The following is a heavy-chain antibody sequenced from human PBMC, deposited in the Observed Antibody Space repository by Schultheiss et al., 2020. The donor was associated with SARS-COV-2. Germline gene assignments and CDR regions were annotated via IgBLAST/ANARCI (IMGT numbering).Heavy chain of an antibody. CDR2: ISAYNGNT. CDR1: GYRFTDYQ. J-gene: IGHJ4*02. CDR3: ARRGVGFDY. V-gene: IGHV1-18*01. D-gene: IGHD1-26*01. Sequence: ASVKVSCKASGYRFTDYQISWVRQAPGQGLEWMGRISAYNGNTDYARMFQGRVIMSSDTPTTTVYMELRGLRSDDTAVYYCARRGVGFDYWGQGTLVTVSS.